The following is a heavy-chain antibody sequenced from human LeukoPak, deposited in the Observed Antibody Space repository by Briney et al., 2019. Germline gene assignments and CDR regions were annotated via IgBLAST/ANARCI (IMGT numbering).Heavy chain of an antibody. CDR2: ISVSSSSK. V-gene: IGHV3-21*01. J-gene: IGHJ4*02. CDR1: GFTFSNYD. CDR3: ATRCSSTSCYDGWGY. Sequence: GGSLRLSCAASGFTFSNYDINWVRQAPGKGLEWVSSISVSSSSKYYVDSVKGRFTISGDNAKNSLYLQMNSLRAEDTAVYYCATRCSSTSCYDGWGYWGQGTLVTVSS. D-gene: IGHD2-2*01.